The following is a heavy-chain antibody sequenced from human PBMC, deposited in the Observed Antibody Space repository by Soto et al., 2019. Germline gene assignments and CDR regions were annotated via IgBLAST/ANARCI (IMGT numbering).Heavy chain of an antibody. CDR3: ARDRYGDKAFDY. Sequence: GALRLSCAASGFTFRDYYMGWIRQSPRKGLEWASYISSSGGAIYYADSVKGRLTISRDNAKNSPYLQMNSLRAEDTAVYYCARDRYGDKAFDYWGQGTLVTVSS. D-gene: IGHD4-17*01. V-gene: IGHV3-11*01. J-gene: IGHJ4*02. CDR1: GFTFRDYY. CDR2: ISSSGGAI.